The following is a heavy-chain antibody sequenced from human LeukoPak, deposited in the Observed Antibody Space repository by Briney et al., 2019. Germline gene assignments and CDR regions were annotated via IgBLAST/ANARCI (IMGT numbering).Heavy chain of an antibody. D-gene: IGHD2-2*01. J-gene: IGHJ4*02. CDR3: ARSSTSFDY. Sequence: SETLSLTCTVSGGSISSYYWGWIRQPPGKGLEWIGSIYYSGSTYYNPSLKSRVTISVDRSKNQFSLNLTSVTAADTAVYYCARSSTSFDYWGQGTLVTVSS. CDR1: GGSISSYY. V-gene: IGHV4-39*07. CDR2: IYYSGST.